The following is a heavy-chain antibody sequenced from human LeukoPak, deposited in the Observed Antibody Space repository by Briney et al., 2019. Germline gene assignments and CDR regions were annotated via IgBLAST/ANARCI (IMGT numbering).Heavy chain of an antibody. J-gene: IGHJ4*02. CDR3: ARDTPERWRAFDY. D-gene: IGHD4-23*01. Sequence: GASVKVSCKASGYTFTGYYMHWVRQAPGQGLEWMGIINPSGGSTSYAQKFQGRVTMTRDMSTSTVYMELSSLRSEDTAVYYCARDTPERWRAFDYWGQGTLVTVSS. V-gene: IGHV1-46*01. CDR2: INPSGGST. CDR1: GYTFTGYY.